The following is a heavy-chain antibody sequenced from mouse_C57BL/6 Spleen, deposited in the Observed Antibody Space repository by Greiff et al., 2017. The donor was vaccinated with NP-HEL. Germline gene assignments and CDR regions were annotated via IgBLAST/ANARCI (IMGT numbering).Heavy chain of an antibody. D-gene: IGHD2-2*01. V-gene: IGHV1-64*01. CDR3: ARERTYGYDQAWFAY. Sequence: QVQLKQPGAELVKPGASVKLSCKASGYTFTSYWMHWVKQRPGQGLEWIGMIHPNSGSTNYNEKFKSKATLTVDKSSSTAYMQLSSLTSEDSAVYYCARERTYGYDQAWFAYWGQGTLVTVSA. CDR2: IHPNSGST. J-gene: IGHJ3*01. CDR1: GYTFTSYW.